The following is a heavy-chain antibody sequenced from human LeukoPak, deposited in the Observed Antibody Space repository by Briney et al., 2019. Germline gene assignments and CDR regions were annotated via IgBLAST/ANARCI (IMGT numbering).Heavy chain of an antibody. CDR3: AKGVGYSRGSDY. CDR2: ISGSGGST. Sequence: GGSLRLSCAAPGFTFSSYVMSWVRQAPGKGLEWVSAISGSGGSTYYADSVKGRFTISRDNSKNTLYLQVNSLGAEDTAIYYCAKGVGYSRGSDYWGQGTLVTVSS. D-gene: IGHD5-18*01. J-gene: IGHJ4*02. CDR1: GFTFSSYV. V-gene: IGHV3-23*01.